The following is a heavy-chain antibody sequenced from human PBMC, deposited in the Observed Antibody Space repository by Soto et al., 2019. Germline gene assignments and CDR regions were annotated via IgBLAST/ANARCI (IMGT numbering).Heavy chain of an antibody. J-gene: IGHJ3*02. CDR3: ARGVDGSGTVAFDI. CDR2: IYSGGST. V-gene: IGHV3-66*01. D-gene: IGHD4-17*01. CDR1: GFTVSSNY. Sequence: EVQLVESGGGLVQPGGSLRLSCAASGFTVSSNYMSWVRQAPGKGLEWVSVIYSGGSTYYADSVKGRFTISRDNSRNTLYLQRNSLRAEDTAVYYCARGVDGSGTVAFDIWGQGTMVTVSS.